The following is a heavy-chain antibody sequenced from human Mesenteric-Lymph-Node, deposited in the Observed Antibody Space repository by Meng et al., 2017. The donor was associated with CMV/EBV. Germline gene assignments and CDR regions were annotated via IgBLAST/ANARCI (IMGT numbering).Heavy chain of an antibody. CDR2: IIPIFGTA. J-gene: IGHJ6*02. CDR1: GGTFSSYT. Sequence: SVKVSCKASGGTFSSYTISWVRQAPGQGLEWMGGIIPIFGTANYAQKFQGRVTITTDESTSTAYMELSSLRSEDTAVYYCARGHTAMAYYYGMDVWGQGTTVTVSS. D-gene: IGHD5-18*01. V-gene: IGHV1-69*05. CDR3: ARGHTAMAYYYGMDV.